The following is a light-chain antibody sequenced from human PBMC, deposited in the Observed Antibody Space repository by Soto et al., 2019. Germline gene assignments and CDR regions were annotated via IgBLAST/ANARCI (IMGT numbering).Light chain of an antibody. J-gene: IGKJ2*01. CDR3: QQYGSSLYT. CDR1: QSVSSDY. CDR2: GAS. V-gene: IGKV3-20*01. Sequence: EIVLTQSPGTLSLSPGERAALSCRASQSVSSDYLAWYHQKPGQAPRLLIYGASNRATGIPDRFSGSGSGTDFTLTISRLEPEDFAVYYCQQYGSSLYTFGQGTKLEVK.